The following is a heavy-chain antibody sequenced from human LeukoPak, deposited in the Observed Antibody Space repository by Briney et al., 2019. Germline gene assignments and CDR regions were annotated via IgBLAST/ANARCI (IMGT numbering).Heavy chain of an antibody. D-gene: IGHD6-13*01. CDR3: AKDQKSIAATGYDY. CDR1: GFTFADYA. V-gene: IGHV3-23*01. J-gene: IGHJ4*02. CDR2: ISGSGGST. Sequence: GGSLRLSCAASGFTFADYAMSWVRQGPGKGLEWVSTISGSGGSTYYADSVKGRFTISRDNSKNTLFLQMNSLRADDTAVYFCAKDQKSIAATGYDYWGQGTLVTVSS.